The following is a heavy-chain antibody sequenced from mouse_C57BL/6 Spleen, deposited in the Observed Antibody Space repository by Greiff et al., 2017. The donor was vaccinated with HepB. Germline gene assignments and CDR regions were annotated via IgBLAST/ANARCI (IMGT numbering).Heavy chain of an antibody. V-gene: IGHV1-76*01. CDR2: IYPGSGNT. CDR1: GYTFTDYY. Sequence: VQLQQSGAELVRPGASVKLSCKASGYTFTDYYVNWVKQRPGQGLEWIARIYPGSGNTYYNEKFKGKATLTAEKSSSIAYMQLSSLTSEDSAVYFCAKEEGFAYWGQGTLVTVSA. J-gene: IGHJ3*01. CDR3: AKEEGFAY.